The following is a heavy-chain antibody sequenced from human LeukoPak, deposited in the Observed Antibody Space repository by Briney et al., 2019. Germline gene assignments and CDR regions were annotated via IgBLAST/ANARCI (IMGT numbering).Heavy chain of an antibody. J-gene: IGHJ4*02. V-gene: IGHV1-18*01. CDR3: ARDIAAAGEAFFDY. CDR2: ISAYNGNT. Sequence: ASVKVSCKASGYTFTSYGISWVRQAPGQGLEWMGWISAYNGNTNYAQKLQGRVTMTRDTSTSTVYMELSSLRSEDTAVYYCARDIAAAGEAFFDYWGQGTLVTVSS. D-gene: IGHD6-13*01. CDR1: GYTFTSYG.